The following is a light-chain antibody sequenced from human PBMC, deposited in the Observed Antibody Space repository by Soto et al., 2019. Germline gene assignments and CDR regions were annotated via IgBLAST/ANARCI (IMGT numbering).Light chain of an antibody. V-gene: IGKV1-5*03. CDR3: QQYSSYWT. J-gene: IGKJ1*01. Sequence: IQMTQSPSTLSASVGDRVTITCRASQSISSWLAWYQQKPGKAPNLLIYKASSLESGVPSRFSSSRSGTEFTLTISSLQPDDFATYYCQQYSSYWTFGQGTK. CDR2: KAS. CDR1: QSISSW.